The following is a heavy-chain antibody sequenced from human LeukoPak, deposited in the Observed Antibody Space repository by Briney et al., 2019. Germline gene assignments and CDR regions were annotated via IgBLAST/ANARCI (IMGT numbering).Heavy chain of an antibody. Sequence: SETLSLTCTVSGDSISNTRYDWGWIRQPPGQGLEWIGSIYYSGATYYNPSLKSRVTISVDTPMNHFSRKRGSVTAADTAVYHCAREIVSSVESWGQGSLVTVSS. J-gene: IGHJ4*02. CDR3: AREIVSSVES. V-gene: IGHV4-39*02. D-gene: IGHD6-6*01. CDR2: IYYSGAT. CDR1: GDSISNTRYD.